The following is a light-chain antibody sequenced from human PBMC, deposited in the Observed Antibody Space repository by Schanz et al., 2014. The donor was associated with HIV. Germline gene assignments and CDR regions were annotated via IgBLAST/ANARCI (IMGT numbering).Light chain of an antibody. V-gene: IGLV3-21*04. CDR1: NLGSKS. Sequence: SYELTQPPSVSVAPGKTASITCVANNLGSKSVHWYQQKPGQAPGLVIYYDTDRPSGIPERFSGSNSGHTATLTISRVEVGDEADYYCQIWDSSRDVVFGGGTKLTVL. CDR3: QIWDSSRDVV. J-gene: IGLJ2*01. CDR2: YDT.